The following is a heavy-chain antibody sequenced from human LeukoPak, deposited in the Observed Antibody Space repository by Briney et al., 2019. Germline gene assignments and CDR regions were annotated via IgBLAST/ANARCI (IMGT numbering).Heavy chain of an antibody. CDR2: ISAYNGNT. V-gene: IGHV1-18*01. D-gene: IGHD2-2*01. J-gene: IGHJ5*02. CDR3: ARDRRPCSSTSYYPTLNWFDP. Sequence: ASVKVSCKASGYTFTSYGISWVRQAPGQGLEWMGWISAYNGNTNYAQKLQGRVTMTTDTSTSTAYMELRSLRSDDTAVYYCARDRRPCSSTSYYPTLNWFDPWGQGTLVTVSS. CDR1: GYTFTSYG.